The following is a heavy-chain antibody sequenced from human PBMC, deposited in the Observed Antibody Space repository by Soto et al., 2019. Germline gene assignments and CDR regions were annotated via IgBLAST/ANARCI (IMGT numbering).Heavy chain of an antibody. CDR1: GGTFSSYA. J-gene: IGHJ4*02. CDR3: ARDGTIAAAGTTDPDYFDY. D-gene: IGHD6-13*01. CDR2: IIPIFGTA. V-gene: IGHV1-69*13. Sequence: SVKVSCKASGGTFSSYAISWVRQAPGQGLEWMGGIIPIFGTANYAQKFQGRVTITADESTSTAYMELSSLRSEDTAVYYCARDGTIAAAGTTDPDYFDYWGQGTLVTVSS.